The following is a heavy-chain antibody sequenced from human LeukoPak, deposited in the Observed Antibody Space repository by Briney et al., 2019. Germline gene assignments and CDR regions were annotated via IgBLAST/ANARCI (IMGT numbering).Heavy chain of an antibody. J-gene: IGHJ4*02. D-gene: IGHD2-8*01. Sequence: GGSLRLSCAASGFTFTNIAMSWVRQAPGKGLEWVSLISDSGGTTYYASSVKGRFAISNDNSKNTLYLQMNSLRVEDTGVYYCVKKFTNIFYSDYWGQGTLVTVSS. V-gene: IGHV3-23*01. CDR2: ISDSGGTT. CDR1: GFTFTNIA. CDR3: VKKFTNIFYSDY.